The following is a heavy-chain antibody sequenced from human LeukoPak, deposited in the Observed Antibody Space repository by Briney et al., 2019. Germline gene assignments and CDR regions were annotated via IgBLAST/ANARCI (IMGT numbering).Heavy chain of an antibody. CDR3: ASPMVRGVMEKWFDL. CDR2: ISYDGSNK. J-gene: IGHJ5*02. Sequence: GGSLRLSCAASGFTFSSYAMHWVRQAPGKGLEWGAVISYDGSNKYYADSVKGRFTISRDNSKNTLYLQMNSLRAEDTAVYYCASPMVRGVMEKWFDLWGQGTLVTVSS. D-gene: IGHD3-10*01. CDR1: GFTFSSYA. V-gene: IGHV3-30*04.